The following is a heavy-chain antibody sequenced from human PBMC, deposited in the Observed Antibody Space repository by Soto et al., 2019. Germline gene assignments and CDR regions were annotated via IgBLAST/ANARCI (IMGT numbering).Heavy chain of an antibody. CDR2: ISGRGRRT. V-gene: IGHV3-23*01. D-gene: IGHD4-17*01. CDR1: RFTFSSYT. CDR3: AKVAGDDYGGNPGALDI. Sequence: EVQLLESGGGLVQPGGSLRLSCAASRFTFSSYTMCWVRHAPGKGLEWVSSISGRGRRTYYADSVKRRFPISRDNSKNTLDLQMTGLRAEDTAIYYCAKVAGDDYGGNPGALDIWGLGTMVTVSS. J-gene: IGHJ3*02.